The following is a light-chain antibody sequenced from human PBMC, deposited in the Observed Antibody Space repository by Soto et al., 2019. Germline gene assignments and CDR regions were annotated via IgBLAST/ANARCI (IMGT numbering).Light chain of an antibody. J-gene: IGKJ1*01. Sequence: EIVLTQSPATLSLSPGERATLSCRASQSVRSNLAWYQQKPGQTPRLLIYDASNRATGIPARFSGSGSGTDFTLTISRLEPEDYAVYYCQQYGHSLWTFGQGTKVDIK. V-gene: IGKV3D-11*03. CDR2: DAS. CDR3: QQYGHSLWT. CDR1: QSVRSN.